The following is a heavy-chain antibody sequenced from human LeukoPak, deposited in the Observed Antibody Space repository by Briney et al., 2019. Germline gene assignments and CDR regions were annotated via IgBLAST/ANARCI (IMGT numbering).Heavy chain of an antibody. CDR2: IGSHGSSI. Sequence: PGGSLRLSCAASGFTFSDYYMSWIRQAQGKGLEWVAFIGSHGSSIFYADSVRDRFTISRDNTRNTLYLQMNSLTADDTAVYYCARGDPYGTTGYPSDYWGREPWSPSPQ. V-gene: IGHV3-11*01. CDR3: ARGDPYGTTGYPSDY. D-gene: IGHD3-22*01. J-gene: IGHJ4*02. CDR1: GFTFSDYY.